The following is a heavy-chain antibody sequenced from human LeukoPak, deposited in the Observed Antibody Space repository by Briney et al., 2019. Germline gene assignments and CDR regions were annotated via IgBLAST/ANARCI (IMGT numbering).Heavy chain of an antibody. CDR1: GFTFNNYD. J-gene: IGHJ3*02. D-gene: IGHD2-21*02. V-gene: IGHV3-13*01. CDR2: IHTAGDT. CDR3: ARGSCGYGDCHRALNI. Sequence: PGGSLRLSCAASGFTFNNYDMHWVRQTTGEGLEWVSSIHTAGDTHYSGSAKGRFIISRESVKNSLYLQMNSLRAEDTAVYYCARGSCGYGDCHRALNIWGQGTIVTVSS.